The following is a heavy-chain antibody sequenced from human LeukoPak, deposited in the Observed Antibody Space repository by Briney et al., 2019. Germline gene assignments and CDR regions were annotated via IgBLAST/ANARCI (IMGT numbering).Heavy chain of an antibody. CDR1: GFTFSSYA. D-gene: IGHD4-17*01. J-gene: IGHJ4*02. V-gene: IGHV3-23*01. CDR2: ISGSGGST. Sequence: PGGSLRLSCAASGFTFSSYAMSWVRQAPGKGLEWVSAISGSGGSTYYADSVKGRFTISRDNSKNTLYLQMNSLGAEDTAVYYCAWGYGDYGMVNWGQGTLVTVSS. CDR3: AWGYGDYGMVN.